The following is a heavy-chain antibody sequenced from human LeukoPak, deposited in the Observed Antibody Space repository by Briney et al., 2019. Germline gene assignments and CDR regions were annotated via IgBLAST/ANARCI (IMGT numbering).Heavy chain of an antibody. J-gene: IGHJ3*02. CDR1: GFNVNSIH. V-gene: IGHV3-53*01. Sequence: GSLRLSCAASGFNVNSIHMVWVRQAPGKGLEGVSVTYTGGNSYYADSVKGRFIISRDISKNTLYLQMNSLRAEDSALYYCARGGRGSAAVVAPRSFDIWGQGTMVTVSS. CDR3: ARGGRGSAAVVAPRSFDI. D-gene: IGHD3-22*01. CDR2: TYTGGNS.